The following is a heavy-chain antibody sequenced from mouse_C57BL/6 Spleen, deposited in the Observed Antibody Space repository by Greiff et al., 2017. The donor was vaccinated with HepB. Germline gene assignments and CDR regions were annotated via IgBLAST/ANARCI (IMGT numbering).Heavy chain of an antibody. CDR1: GFTFSDYG. J-gene: IGHJ1*03. CDR2: ISSGSSTI. V-gene: IGHV5-17*01. Sequence: EVNVVESGGGLVKPGGSLKLSCAASGFTFSDYGMHWVRQAPEKGLEWVAYISSGSSTIYYADTVKGRFTISRDNAKNTLFLQMTSLRSEDTAMYYCARSPRAGYWYFDVWGTGTTVTVSS. CDR3: ARSPRAGYWYFDV. D-gene: IGHD3-1*01.